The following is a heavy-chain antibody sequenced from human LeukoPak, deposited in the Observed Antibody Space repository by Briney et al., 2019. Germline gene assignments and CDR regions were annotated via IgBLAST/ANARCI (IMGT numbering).Heavy chain of an antibody. CDR3: ARSGYSYGYDY. D-gene: IGHD5-18*01. V-gene: IGHV5-51*01. CDR1: GYSFTSYW. Sequence: GESLQISCKDSGYSFTSYWIGCVRQIPTKSLECMGIIYPGDSDTRYSPSFQGQVTISADKSISTGYLQWSSLKASDTAMYYCARSGYSYGYDYWGQGTLVTVSS. J-gene: IGHJ4*02. CDR2: IYPGDSDT.